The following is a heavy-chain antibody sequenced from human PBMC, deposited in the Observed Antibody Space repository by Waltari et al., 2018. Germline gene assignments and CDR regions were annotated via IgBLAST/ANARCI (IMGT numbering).Heavy chain of an antibody. Sequence: QVQLQQWGAGLLKPSETLSLTCAVYGGSFSGYYWSWIRQPPGKGLEWIGEINHSGSTNYNPSLKSRVTISVDTSKNQFSLKLSSVTAADTAVYYCARGAPPGDYLYWGQGTLVTVSS. CDR1: GGSFSGYY. V-gene: IGHV4-34*01. CDR2: INHSGST. J-gene: IGHJ4*02. D-gene: IGHD4-17*01. CDR3: ARGAPPGDYLY.